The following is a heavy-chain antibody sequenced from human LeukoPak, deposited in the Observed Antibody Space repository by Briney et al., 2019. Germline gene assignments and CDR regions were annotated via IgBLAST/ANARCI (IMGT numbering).Heavy chain of an antibody. J-gene: IGHJ4*02. CDR3: ARGGYSGYEKRRFFDY. Sequence: ASVKVSCMASGYTFTGYYMHWVRQAPGQGLEWMGWINPNSGGTNYAQKFQGRVTMTRDTSISTAYMELSRLRSDDTAVYYCARGGYSGYEKRRFFDYWGQGTLVTVSS. CDR1: GYTFTGYY. D-gene: IGHD5-12*01. CDR2: INPNSGGT. V-gene: IGHV1-2*02.